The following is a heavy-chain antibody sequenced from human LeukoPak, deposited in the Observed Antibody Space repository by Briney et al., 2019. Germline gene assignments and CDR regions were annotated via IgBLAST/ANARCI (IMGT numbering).Heavy chain of an antibody. D-gene: IGHD4-17*01. CDR1: GYTFTSYA. CDR2: INTNTGNP. V-gene: IGHV7-4-1*02. CDR3: AREKNLYGDYVGETFDY. J-gene: IGHJ4*02. Sequence: ASVKVSCKASGYTFTSYAMNWVRQAPGQGLEWMGWINTNTGNPTYAQGFTGRFVFSLDTSVSTAYLQISSLKAEDTAVYYCAREKNLYGDYVGETFDYWGQGTLSPSPQ.